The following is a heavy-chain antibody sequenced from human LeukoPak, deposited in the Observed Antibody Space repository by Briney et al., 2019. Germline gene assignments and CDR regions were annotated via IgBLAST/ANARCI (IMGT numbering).Heavy chain of an antibody. D-gene: IGHD5-12*01. J-gene: IGHJ4*02. Sequence: PSETLSLTCAVYGGSFSGYYWSWIRQPPGKGLEWIGEINHSGSTNYNPSLKSRVTISVDTSKNQFSLKLSSVTAADTAVYYCARGGRGYSGYDFDYWGQGTLVTVSS. CDR1: GGSFSGYY. CDR3: ARGGRGYSGYDFDY. CDR2: INHSGST. V-gene: IGHV4-34*01.